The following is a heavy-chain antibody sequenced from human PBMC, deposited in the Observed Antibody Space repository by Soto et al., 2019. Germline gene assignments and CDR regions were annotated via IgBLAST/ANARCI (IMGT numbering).Heavy chain of an antibody. J-gene: IGHJ4*02. Sequence: SETLSLTCAVSGGSISSSNWWSWVRQPPGKGLEWIGEIYHSGSTNYNPSLKSRVTISVDKSKNQFSLKLSSVTAADTAVYYCVEAAAEGYYFDYWGQGTLVTVSS. V-gene: IGHV4-4*02. CDR1: GGSISSSNW. CDR2: IYHSGST. D-gene: IGHD6-13*01. CDR3: VEAAAEGYYFDY.